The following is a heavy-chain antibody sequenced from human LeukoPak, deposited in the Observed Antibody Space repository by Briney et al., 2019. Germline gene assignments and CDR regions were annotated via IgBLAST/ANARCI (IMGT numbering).Heavy chain of an antibody. CDR1: GYTFTSYY. V-gene: IGHV1-46*01. Sequence: ASVKVSCKASGYTFTSYYMHWVRQAPGQGLEWMGIINPSGGSTSYAQKFQGRVTMTRDMSTSTVYMELSSLRSEDTAVYYCARATVTRPPRKYYYYYYMDVWGKGTTVTVSS. D-gene: IGHD4-11*01. CDR3: ARATVTRPPRKYYYYYYMDV. CDR2: INPSGGST. J-gene: IGHJ6*03.